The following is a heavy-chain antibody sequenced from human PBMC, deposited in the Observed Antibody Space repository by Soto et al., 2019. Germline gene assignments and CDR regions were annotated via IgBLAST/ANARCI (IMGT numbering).Heavy chain of an antibody. CDR1: GGTFSSYT. Sequence: QVQLVQSGAEVKKPGSSVKVSCKASGGTFSSYTISWVRQAPGQGLEWMGRIIPILGIANYAQKFQGRVPITADKATSTAYMELSSLGSEDTAVYYCAGGTAAEDSFPPSSSYMDVRGKGTAVTVSS. CDR3: AGGTAAEDSFPPSSSYMDV. D-gene: IGHD2-2*01. CDR2: IIPILGIA. V-gene: IGHV1-69*02. J-gene: IGHJ6*03.